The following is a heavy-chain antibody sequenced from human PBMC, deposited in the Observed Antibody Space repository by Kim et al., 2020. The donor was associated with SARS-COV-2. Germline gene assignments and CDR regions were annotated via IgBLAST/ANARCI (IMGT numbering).Heavy chain of an antibody. Sequence: YAQKFQGRVTMPRNTSISTAYMELSSLRSEDTAVYYCARGKTSRAEYFQHWGQGTLVTVSS. CDR3: ARGKTSRAEYFQH. J-gene: IGHJ1*01. V-gene: IGHV1-8*01.